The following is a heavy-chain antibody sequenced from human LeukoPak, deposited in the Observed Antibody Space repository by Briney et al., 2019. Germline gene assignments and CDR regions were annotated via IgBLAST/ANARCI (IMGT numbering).Heavy chain of an antibody. CDR1: GYTFTSYG. CDR2: ISANDDNK. J-gene: IGHJ4*02. V-gene: IGHV1-18*01. CDR3: ARDGVGNWRIYYFDY. D-gene: IGHD1-1*01. Sequence: ASVKVSCKASGYTFTSYGISWVRQAPGQGLEWMGWISANDDNKNYAQKLQGRVTMTTDTSTSTAYMELRSLRSDDTAVYYCARDGVGNWRIYYFDYWGQGTLVTVSS.